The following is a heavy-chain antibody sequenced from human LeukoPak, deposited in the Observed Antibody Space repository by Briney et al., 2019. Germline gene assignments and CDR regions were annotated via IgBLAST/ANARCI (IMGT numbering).Heavy chain of an antibody. CDR3: ARPGDDYVWGSYLDY. CDR2: ISSSSSTI. D-gene: IGHD3-16*01. CDR1: GFTFSSYS. J-gene: IGHJ4*02. Sequence: GGSLRLSCAASGFTFSSYSMNWVRQAPGKGLEWVSYISSSSSTISYADSVKGRFTISRDNAKNSLYLQMNSLRAEDTAVYYCARPGDDYVWGSYLDYWGQGTLVTVSS. V-gene: IGHV3-48*01.